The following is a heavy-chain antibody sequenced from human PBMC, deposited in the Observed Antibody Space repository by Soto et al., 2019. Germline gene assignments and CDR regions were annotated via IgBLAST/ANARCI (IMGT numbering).Heavy chain of an antibody. J-gene: IGHJ4*02. V-gene: IGHV3-9*01. Sequence: EVQLVESGGGLVQPGRSLRLSCAASGFTFDDYAMHWVRQAPGKGLEWVSGISWNSGSIGYADSVKGRFTISRDNAKNSLYLQMNSLRAEDTALYHCAKDIRGQQLALDYWGQGTLVTVSS. CDR1: GFTFDDYA. CDR3: AKDIRGQQLALDY. CDR2: ISWNSGSI. D-gene: IGHD6-13*01.